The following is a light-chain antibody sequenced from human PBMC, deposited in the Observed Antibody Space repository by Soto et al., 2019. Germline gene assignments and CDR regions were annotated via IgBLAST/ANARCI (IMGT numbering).Light chain of an antibody. J-gene: IGLJ2*01. CDR2: SNN. CDR3: AAWDDSLSGLV. Sequence: QSVLTQPPSASGTPGQRVTISCSGSSSNIGSNYVYWYQQLPGTAPKVLIYSNNKRPSGVPDRFSGSKSGTSASLAISGLRSEDEADYYCAAWDDSLSGLVFGGGTKLTVL. CDR1: SSNIGSNY. V-gene: IGLV1-47*01.